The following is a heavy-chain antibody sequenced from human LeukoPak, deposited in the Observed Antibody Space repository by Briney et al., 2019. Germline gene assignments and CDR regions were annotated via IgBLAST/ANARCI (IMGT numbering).Heavy chain of an antibody. J-gene: IGHJ6*02. V-gene: IGHV1-2*04. D-gene: IGHD2-15*01. Sequence: GASVKVSCKASGYTFTDYYMHWVRQAPGQGLEWMGCINLYSGGAHYAQKFQDWLSMTRDTSINTAYMELSSLRSDDTAVYYCARDILGRSNGGSNYFGMEVWGQGITVTVSS. CDR3: ARDILGRSNGGSNYFGMEV. CDR2: INLYSGGA. CDR1: GYTFTDYY.